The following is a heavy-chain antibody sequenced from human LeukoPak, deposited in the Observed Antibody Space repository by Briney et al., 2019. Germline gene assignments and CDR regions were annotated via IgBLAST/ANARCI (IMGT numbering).Heavy chain of an antibody. CDR2: ISFSGGST. D-gene: IGHD6-19*01. CDR3: AKEMAVAGFKIDS. CDR1: GFTFSNYA. J-gene: IGHJ5*01. V-gene: IGHV3-23*01. Sequence: GGSLRLSCAASGFTFSNYAMSWVRQAPGKGLEWVSTISFSGGSTYSADSARGRFTISRDNSKSTLSLQMSSLRPEDTALYYCAKEMAVAGFKIDSWGQGTLVTVSS.